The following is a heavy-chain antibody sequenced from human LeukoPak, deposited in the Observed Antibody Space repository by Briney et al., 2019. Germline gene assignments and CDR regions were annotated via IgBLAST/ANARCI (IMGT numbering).Heavy chain of an antibody. J-gene: IGHJ4*02. CDR1: GFTLSDYG. Sequence: SLRLSRTASGFTLSDYGLSWVRQAPGKGLEWVGFIRSKANGGTTEYAASVKDRFIISRDDSKSIAYLQMDSLKTEDTAIYYCSRVEGGWVGKGDYWGEGTLATVSS. V-gene: IGHV3-49*04. CDR2: IRSKANGGTT. CDR3: SRVEGGWVGKGDY. D-gene: IGHD2-15*01.